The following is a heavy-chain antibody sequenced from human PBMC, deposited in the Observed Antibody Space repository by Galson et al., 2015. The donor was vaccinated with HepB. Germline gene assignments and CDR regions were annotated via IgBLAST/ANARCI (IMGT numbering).Heavy chain of an antibody. CDR2: IDWDDDK. D-gene: IGHD5-24*01. V-gene: IGHV2-70*11. Sequence: PALVKPTQTLTLTCTFSGFSLSTSGMCVSWIRQPPGKALEWLARIDWDDDKYYSTSLKTRLTISKDTSKNQVVLTMTNMDPVDTATYYCARIPPARDGYNSGWFDPWGQGTLVTVSS. CDR1: GFSLSTSGMC. J-gene: IGHJ5*02. CDR3: ARIPPARDGYNSGWFDP.